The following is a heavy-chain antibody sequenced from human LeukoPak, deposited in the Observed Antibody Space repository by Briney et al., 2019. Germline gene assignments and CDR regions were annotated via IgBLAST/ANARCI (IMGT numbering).Heavy chain of an antibody. CDR3: AGSPGSGSYYYYMDV. Sequence: GSSVKVSCKASGGTFSSYAISWVRQAPGQGLEWMGGIIPIFGTANYAQKFQGRVTITADESTSTAYMELSSLRSEDTAVYYCAGSPGSGSYYYYMDVWGKGTTVTVSS. CDR1: GGTFSSYA. V-gene: IGHV1-69*01. J-gene: IGHJ6*03. CDR2: IIPIFGTA. D-gene: IGHD3-10*01.